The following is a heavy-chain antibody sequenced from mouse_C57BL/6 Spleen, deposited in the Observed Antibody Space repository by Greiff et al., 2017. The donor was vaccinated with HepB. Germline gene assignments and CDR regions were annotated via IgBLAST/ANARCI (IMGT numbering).Heavy chain of an antibody. V-gene: IGHV1-80*01. J-gene: IGHJ4*01. CDR2: IYPGDGDT. CDR3: ARSGTTVGYAMDY. Sequence: QVQLKESGAELVKPGASVKISCKASGYAFSSYWMNWVKQRPGKGLEWIGQIYPGDGDTNYNGKFKGKATLTADKSSSTAYMQLSSLTSEDSAVYFCARSGTTVGYAMDYWGQGTSVTVSS. CDR1: GYAFSSYW. D-gene: IGHD1-1*01.